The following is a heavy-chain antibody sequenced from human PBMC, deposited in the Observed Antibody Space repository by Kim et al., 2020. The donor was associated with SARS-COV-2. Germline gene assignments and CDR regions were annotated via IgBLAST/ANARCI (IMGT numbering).Heavy chain of an antibody. D-gene: IGHD3-22*01. Sequence: GGSLRLSCAASGFTFSSYSINWVRQAPGKGLEWVSFISSRGSSKYYADSVKGRFTISKDNAKNSLYLQMSSLRAEDTAVYYCATYHYDSGGYSHNYFDYWGQGTLVTVSS. CDR3: ATYHYDSGGYSHNYFDY. CDR2: ISSRGSSK. J-gene: IGHJ4*02. V-gene: IGHV3-21*01. CDR1: GFTFSSYS.